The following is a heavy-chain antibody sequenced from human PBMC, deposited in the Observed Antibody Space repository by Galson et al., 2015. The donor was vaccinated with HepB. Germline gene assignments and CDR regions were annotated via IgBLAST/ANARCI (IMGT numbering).Heavy chain of an antibody. CDR1: GVTIPSYS. J-gene: IGHJ6*02. Sequence: SLRLSCAASGVTIPSYSMNWVRKAPGKGLEWLAYIRAGSTTIYYADSVKGRFTISRDNAKNFLYLHMNSLSGEDTAVYYCARNPSSSDYYNIDVWGRGTTVTVSS. CDR2: IRAGSTTI. D-gene: IGHD6-6*01. V-gene: IGHV3-48*01. CDR3: ARNPSSSDYYNIDV.